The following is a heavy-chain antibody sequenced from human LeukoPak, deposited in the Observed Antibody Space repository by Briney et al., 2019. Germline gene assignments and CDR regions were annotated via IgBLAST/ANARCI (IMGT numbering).Heavy chain of an antibody. CDR1: GFTLRGYG. CDR3: VKDNPLDY. V-gene: IGHV3-30*02. D-gene: IGHD1-14*01. J-gene: IGHJ4*02. CDR2: IRYDGNNK. Sequence: GGSLRLSCAASGFTLRGYGMHWVHQAPGKGLDWVAFIRYDGNNKLYADSVKGRFTISRDNSKNTLYLHINSLRAEDTAVYYCVKDNPLDYWGQGTLVIVSS.